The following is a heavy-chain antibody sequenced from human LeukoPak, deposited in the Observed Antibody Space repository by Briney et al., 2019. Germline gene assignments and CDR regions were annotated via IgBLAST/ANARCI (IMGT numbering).Heavy chain of an antibody. CDR1: GHTFTSYY. Sequence: ASVKVSCKASGHTFTSYYMHWVRQAPGQGLEWMGIINPSGGSTSYAQKFQGRVTITRDTSTSTVYMELSSLRSEDTAVYYCARLTIFGTGDFDYWGQGTLVTVSS. V-gene: IGHV1-46*03. D-gene: IGHD3-3*01. CDR2: INPSGGST. CDR3: ARLTIFGTGDFDY. J-gene: IGHJ4*02.